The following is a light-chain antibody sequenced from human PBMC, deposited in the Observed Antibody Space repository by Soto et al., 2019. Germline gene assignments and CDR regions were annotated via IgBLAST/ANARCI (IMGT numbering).Light chain of an antibody. CDR1: RSVGTF. Sequence: EIVLTQSPGTLSLSPGERATLSCRASRSVGTFLAWYQQKPGQAPRLLIYGASSRATVIPDRFSGSGSGTDFTLTISRLEPEDFAVYYCQQYSNSPPLTFGGGTKADIK. V-gene: IGKV3-20*01. CDR2: GAS. CDR3: QQYSNSPPLT. J-gene: IGKJ4*01.